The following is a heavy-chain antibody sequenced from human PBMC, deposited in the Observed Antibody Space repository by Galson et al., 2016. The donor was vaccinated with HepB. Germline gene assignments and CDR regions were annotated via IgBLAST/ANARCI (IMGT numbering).Heavy chain of an antibody. V-gene: IGHV3-7*01. J-gene: IGHJ6*02. CDR1: GFTFRSYW. Sequence: SLRLSCAASGFTFRSYWMSWVRQAPGKGLEWVANINEDGNIKLYVNSVKGRFTISRDNTRNSVYLEMNSLSGDDTAVYYCARLSRPYGLDVWGHGTTVTVSS. D-gene: IGHD6-13*01. CDR3: ARLSRPYGLDV. CDR2: INEDGNIK.